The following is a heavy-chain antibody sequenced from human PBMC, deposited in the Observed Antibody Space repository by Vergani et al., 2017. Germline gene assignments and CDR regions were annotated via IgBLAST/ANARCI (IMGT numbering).Heavy chain of an antibody. CDR2: ISWNSNSI. CDR3: ANDLWTASWGCWFDP. CDR1: GFTSAGYA. V-gene: IGHV3-9*02. Sequence: EVQLEESGGGLVLPGRSLRLSCVASGFTSAGYAMHWVRQAPGKGLEWVSGISWNSNSIGYADSVKGRFTISRDNAKNSMYLQMNSLRAEDTALYYCANDLWTASWGCWFDPWGQGTLVIVSS. J-gene: IGHJ5*02. D-gene: IGHD2-21*01.